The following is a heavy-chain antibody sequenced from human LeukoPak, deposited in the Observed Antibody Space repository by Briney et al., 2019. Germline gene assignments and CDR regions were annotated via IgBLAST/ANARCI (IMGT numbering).Heavy chain of an antibody. D-gene: IGHD4-17*01. CDR1: GFTFSSYS. CDR3: ARDQCGDSIAGGGDY. Sequence: NPGGSLRLSCAASGFTFSSYSMNWVRQAPGKGLEWVSSISSSSSYIYYADSVKGRFTISRDNAKNSLYLQMNSLRAEDTAVYYCARDQCGDSIAGGGDYRGQGTLVTVSS. V-gene: IGHV3-21*01. J-gene: IGHJ4*02. CDR2: ISSSSSYI.